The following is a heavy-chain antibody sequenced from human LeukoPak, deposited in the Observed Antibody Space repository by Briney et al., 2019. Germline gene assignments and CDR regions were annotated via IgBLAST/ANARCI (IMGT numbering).Heavy chain of an antibody. Sequence: GGSLRLSCAASGFTFSSYGMHWVRQAPGKGLEWGAVISYDGSNKYYADSVKGRFTISRDNSKNTLYLQRNSLRAEDTAVYYCAKDRGGSFFLSSYFDRWGQGTLVTVSS. CDR3: AKDRGGSFFLSSYFDR. CDR2: ISYDGSNK. J-gene: IGHJ4*02. CDR1: GFTFSSYG. D-gene: IGHD1-26*01. V-gene: IGHV3-30*18.